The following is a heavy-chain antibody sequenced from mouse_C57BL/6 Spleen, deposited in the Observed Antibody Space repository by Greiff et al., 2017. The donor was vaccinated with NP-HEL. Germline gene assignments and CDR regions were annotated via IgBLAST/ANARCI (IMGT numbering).Heavy chain of an antibody. CDR2: INPSSGYT. D-gene: IGHD2-3*01. V-gene: IGHV1-7*01. J-gene: IGHJ2*01. CDR1: GYTFTSYW. CDR3: ARNDGYFDY. Sequence: VQLQQSGAELAKPGASVKLSCKASGYTFTSYWMHWVKQRPGQGLEWIGYINPSSGYTKYNQKFKDKATLTADKSYSTAYMQLSSLTYEDSAVYYCARNDGYFDYWGQGTTLTVSS.